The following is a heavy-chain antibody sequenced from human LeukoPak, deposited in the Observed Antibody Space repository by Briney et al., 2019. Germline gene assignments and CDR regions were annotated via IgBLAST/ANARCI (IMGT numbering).Heavy chain of an antibody. CDR2: ISGSGGST. CDR1: GFTFSSYA. Sequence: GGSLRLSCAASGFTFSSYAMSWVRQAPGKGLEWVSAISGSGGSTYYADSVKGRFTISKDNSKNTLYLQMNSLRAEDTAVYYCAKDRTTISGWCHFDYWGQGTLVTVSS. CDR3: AKDRTTISGWCHFDY. J-gene: IGHJ4*02. D-gene: IGHD6-19*01. V-gene: IGHV3-23*01.